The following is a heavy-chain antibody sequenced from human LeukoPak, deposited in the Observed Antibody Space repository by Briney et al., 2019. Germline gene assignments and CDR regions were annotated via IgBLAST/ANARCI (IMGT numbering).Heavy chain of an antibody. CDR2: IYPGDSDT. CDR1: GYSFTSYW. J-gene: IGHJ3*02. CDR3: ARRYDSSGFSQDAFDI. V-gene: IGHV5-51*01. D-gene: IGHD3-22*01. Sequence: GESLKISCKGSGYSFTSYWIGWVRQMPGKGLEWMGIIYPGDSDTRYSPSFQGQVTISADKSISTAYLQWSSLKASGTAMYYCARRYDSSGFSQDAFDIWGQGTMVTVSS.